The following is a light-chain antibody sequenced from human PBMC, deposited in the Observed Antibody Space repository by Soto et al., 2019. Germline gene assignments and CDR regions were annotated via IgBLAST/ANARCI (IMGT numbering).Light chain of an antibody. CDR3: QQYNSYPVT. CDR1: QSISSW. CDR2: EAS. J-gene: IGKJ2*01. V-gene: IGKV1-5*03. Sequence: DIQMTQSPSTLSASVGDRVTITCRASQSISSWLAWYQQKPGKAPKLLIYEASNLESGVPSRFSGSGSGTEFTLTISSLQPDDFANYYCQQYNSYPVTFGQGTKLEIK.